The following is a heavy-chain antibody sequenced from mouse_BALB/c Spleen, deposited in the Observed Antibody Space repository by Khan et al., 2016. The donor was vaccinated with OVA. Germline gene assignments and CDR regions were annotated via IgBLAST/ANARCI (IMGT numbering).Heavy chain of an antibody. V-gene: IGHV1-7*01. J-gene: IGHJ2*01. CDR3: ARDRIDY. Sequence: QVQLQQSGAELAKPGASVKMSCKASGYTFTSYWMHWIKQRPGQGLEWIGYINTTSGYTDYNQKFKDKATLTADKSSSTAYMQLSSLTSDDSGVYYCARDRIDYWGQGTALTVSS. CDR1: GYTFTSYW. CDR2: INTTSGYT.